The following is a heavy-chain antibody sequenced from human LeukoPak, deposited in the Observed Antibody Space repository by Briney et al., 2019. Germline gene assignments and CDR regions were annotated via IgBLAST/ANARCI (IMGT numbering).Heavy chain of an antibody. J-gene: IGHJ1*01. CDR1: EFTFSSSA. V-gene: IGHV1-58*01. CDR3: AAGSSHSDYAGQH. Sequence: SPKVSCKASEFTFSSSAVQWVRQAREQRLEWIGWIVVGSGDTNYAQKFQERVTITRDMSTSTAYMELSSLTSEDTAVYYCAAGSSHSDYAGQHWGLGTLVTVSS. D-gene: IGHD5-12*01. CDR2: IVVGSGDT.